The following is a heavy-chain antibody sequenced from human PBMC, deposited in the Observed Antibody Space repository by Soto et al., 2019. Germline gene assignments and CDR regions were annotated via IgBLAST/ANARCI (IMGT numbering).Heavy chain of an antibody. Sequence: QVQLVQSGAEVKKPGASVKVSCKASGYTFSNYGIHWVRQAPGQRLEWMGWINAGNGNTKYSQKFQDRVTITRDTSATTAYMELSSLRSEDTAVFYCARSGYSSGWYHWYFDLWGRGTLVTVSS. CDR1: GYTFSNYG. J-gene: IGHJ2*01. CDR3: ARSGYSSGWYHWYFDL. CDR2: INAGNGNT. D-gene: IGHD6-19*01. V-gene: IGHV1-3*01.